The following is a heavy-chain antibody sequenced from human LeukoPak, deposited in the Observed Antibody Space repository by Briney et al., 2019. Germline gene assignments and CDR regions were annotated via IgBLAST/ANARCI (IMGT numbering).Heavy chain of an antibody. CDR1: GFTVSSNY. CDR3: AREAGYSNYAFDY. D-gene: IGHD4-11*01. Sequence: GGSLRLSCAASGFTVSSNYMSWVRQAPGKGLEWVSVIYSGGSTYYADSVKGRFTISRDNSKNTLYLQMNSLRAEDTAVYYCAREAGYSNYAFDYWGQGTLVTVSS. CDR2: IYSGGST. V-gene: IGHV3-66*01. J-gene: IGHJ4*02.